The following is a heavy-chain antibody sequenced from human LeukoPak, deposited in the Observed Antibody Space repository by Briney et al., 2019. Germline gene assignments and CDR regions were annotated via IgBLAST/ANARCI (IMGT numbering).Heavy chain of an antibody. V-gene: IGHV1-2*04. CDR1: GYTFTGYY. CDR2: INPNSGGT. J-gene: IGHJ4*02. Sequence: ASVKVSCKASGYTFTGYYMHWVRQAPGQGLEWMGWINPNSGGTNYAQKFQGWVTMTRDTSISTAYMELSRLRSDDTAVYYCAREPFDYYDSSGYYDYWGQGTLVTVSS. CDR3: AREPFDYYDSSGYYDY. D-gene: IGHD3-22*01.